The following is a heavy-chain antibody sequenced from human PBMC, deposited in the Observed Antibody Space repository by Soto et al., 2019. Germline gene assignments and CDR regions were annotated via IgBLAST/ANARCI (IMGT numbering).Heavy chain of an antibody. Sequence: QVQLVQSGAEVKRPGASLKVSCKASGYTFTSYGINWVRQAPGQGLEWMGWISPYTDNTNYAQEFQGRVTMTADTSTSTAYMELRRLRSDDTAVYYCAREKGKAVTGTYYYYGMDVWGQGTTVTVSS. CDR3: AREKGKAVTGTYYYYGMDV. V-gene: IGHV1-18*04. D-gene: IGHD6-19*01. J-gene: IGHJ6*02. CDR2: ISPYTDNT. CDR1: GYTFTSYG.